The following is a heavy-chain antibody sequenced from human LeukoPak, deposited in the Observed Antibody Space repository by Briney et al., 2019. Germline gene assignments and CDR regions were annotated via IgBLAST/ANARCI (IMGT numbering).Heavy chain of an antibody. J-gene: IGHJ4*02. Sequence: PSETLSLTCTVSGGSISTYYWSWIRQPAGKGLEWIGRIYFSGDTNYNPSLKSRVTMSVDTSKNQFSLKLTSVSAADTAVYYCVKEELLYFGASKIRGFDSWGQGTLVTVSS. CDR1: GGSISTYY. V-gene: IGHV4-4*07. CDR2: IYFSGDT. D-gene: IGHD3-10*01. CDR3: VKEELLYFGASKIRGFDS.